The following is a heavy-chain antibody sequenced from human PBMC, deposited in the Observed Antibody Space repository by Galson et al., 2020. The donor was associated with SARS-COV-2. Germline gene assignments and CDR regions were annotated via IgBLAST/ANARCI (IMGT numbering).Heavy chain of an antibody. Sequence: SETLSLTCTVPGGPISSSSYYWGWIRQPPGKGLEWIGRIYYSGSTYYNPSLKSRVTISVDTSKNQFSLKLSSVTAADTAVYYCARLYGPIYYYYGMDVWGQGTTVTVSS. J-gene: IGHJ6*02. D-gene: IGHD3-10*01. CDR2: IYYSGST. CDR3: ARLYGPIYYYYGMDV. V-gene: IGHV4-39*01. CDR1: GGPISSSSYY.